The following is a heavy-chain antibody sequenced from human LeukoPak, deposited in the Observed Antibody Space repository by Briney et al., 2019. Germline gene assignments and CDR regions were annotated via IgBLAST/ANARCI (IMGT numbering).Heavy chain of an antibody. J-gene: IGHJ4*02. CDR1: GGTFSSYA. CDR2: IIPIFGTA. V-gene: IGHV1-69*06. Sequence: SVKVSCRASGGTFSSYAISWVRQAPGQGLEWMGGIIPIFGTANYAQKFQSRVTITADKSTSTAYMELSSLRSEDTAVYYCASPGLGYCSGGSCYPFDYWGQGTLVTVSS. CDR3: ASPGLGYCSGGSCYPFDY. D-gene: IGHD2-15*01.